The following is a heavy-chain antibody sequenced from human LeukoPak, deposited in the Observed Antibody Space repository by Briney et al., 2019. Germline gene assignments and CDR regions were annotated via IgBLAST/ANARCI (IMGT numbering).Heavy chain of an antibody. J-gene: IGHJ6*04. Sequence: GGSLRLSCAASGFTFNDYAMHWVRQAPGKGLEWVSLISWDGGSTYYADSVKGRFTISRDNSKNSLYLQMNSLRAEDTALYYCAKDKHSSGWAEKDVWGKGTTVTVSS. D-gene: IGHD6-19*01. CDR3: AKDKHSSGWAEKDV. CDR1: GFTFNDYA. V-gene: IGHV3-43D*03. CDR2: ISWDGGST.